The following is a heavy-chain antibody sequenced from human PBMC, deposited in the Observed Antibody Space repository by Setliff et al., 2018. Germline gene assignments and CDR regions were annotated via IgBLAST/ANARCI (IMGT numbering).Heavy chain of an antibody. CDR3: ARDFLGIHIDHGNALDDY. CDR1: GGTFNTYA. D-gene: IGHD4-17*01. V-gene: IGHV1-69*13. CDR2: IIPIFCTT. J-gene: IGHJ4*02. Sequence: ASVKVSCKASGGTFNTYAISWVRQAPGQGLEWMGGIIPIFCTTNYAQKFQGRVTITADESTSTAYMELSSLRSEDTAVYYCARDFLGIHIDHGNALDDYWGQGTLVTVSS.